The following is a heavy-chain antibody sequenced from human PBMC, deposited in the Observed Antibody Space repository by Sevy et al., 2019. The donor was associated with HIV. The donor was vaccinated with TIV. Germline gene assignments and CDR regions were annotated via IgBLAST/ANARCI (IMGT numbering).Heavy chain of an antibody. Sequence: GGSLRLSCAASGFIFSTYGMHWVRQAPGKGLEWVALLWYDGSSQYYADSVQGRFTISRDSSKNTLDLQMNSLRAEDTAVYYCVSGASIAPAGNFAYWGQGTLVTVSS. CDR1: GFIFSTYG. J-gene: IGHJ4*02. V-gene: IGHV3-33*08. CDR2: LWYDGSSQ. D-gene: IGHD6-13*01. CDR3: VSGASIAPAGNFAY.